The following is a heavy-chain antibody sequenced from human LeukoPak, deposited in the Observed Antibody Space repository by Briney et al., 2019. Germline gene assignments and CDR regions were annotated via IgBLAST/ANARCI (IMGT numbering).Heavy chain of an antibody. Sequence: RASVKVSCKASGYTFTGYYMHWVRQAPGQGLEWMGWINPNSGGTNYAQKFQGRVTMTRDTSISTAYMELSRLRSDDTAVYYCARGGPFYSFRGYSHSGNWFDPWGQGTLVTVSS. D-gene: IGHD5-18*01. J-gene: IGHJ5*02. V-gene: IGHV1-2*02. CDR2: INPNSGGT. CDR3: ARGGPFYSFRGYSHSGNWFDP. CDR1: GYTFTGYY.